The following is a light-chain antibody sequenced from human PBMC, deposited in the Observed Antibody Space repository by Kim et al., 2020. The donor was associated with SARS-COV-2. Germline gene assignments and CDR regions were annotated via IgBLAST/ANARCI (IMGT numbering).Light chain of an antibody. CDR1: SLRSYY. CDR3: NSRDSSGNPWV. V-gene: IGLV3-19*01. J-gene: IGLJ3*02. Sequence: SSELTQDPAVSVALGQTVRITCQGDSLRSYYASWYQQKPGQAPVLVIYGKNNRPSGIPDRFSGSSSGNTASLTITWAQAEDEADYYCNSRDSSGNPWVFG. CDR2: GKN.